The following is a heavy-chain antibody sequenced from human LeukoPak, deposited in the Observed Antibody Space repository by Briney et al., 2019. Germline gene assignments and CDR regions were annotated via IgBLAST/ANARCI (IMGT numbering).Heavy chain of an antibody. Sequence: SETLSLTCTVSGGSISSYYWSWIRQPAGKGLEWIGRIYSTGSANYNPSLKSRVTMSVDTSENQFSLKLSSVTAADTAVYYCARGDSGYDFGDAFDIWGQGTMVTVSS. V-gene: IGHV4-4*07. D-gene: IGHD5-12*01. CDR1: GGSISSYY. CDR2: IYSTGSA. J-gene: IGHJ3*02. CDR3: ARGDSGYDFGDAFDI.